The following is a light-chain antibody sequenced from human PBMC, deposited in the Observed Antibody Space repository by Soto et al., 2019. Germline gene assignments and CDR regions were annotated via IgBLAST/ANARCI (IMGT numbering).Light chain of an antibody. V-gene: IGLV2-8*01. CDR2: EVS. CDR1: SSDVGGYNY. J-gene: IGLJ2*01. Sequence: QYALTQPPSASGSPGQSVTISCTGTSSDVGGYNYVSWYQQHPGKAPKFMIYEVSKRPSGVPDRFSGSKSGNTASLTVSGLQAEDEADYYCSSYAGGNNLVFGGGTKVTVL. CDR3: SSYAGGNNLV.